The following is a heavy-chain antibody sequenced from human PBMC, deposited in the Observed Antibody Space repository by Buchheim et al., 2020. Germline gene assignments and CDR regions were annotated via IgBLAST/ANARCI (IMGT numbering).Heavy chain of an antibody. CDR1: GFTFSSYA. J-gene: IGHJ4*02. CDR3: DAAAAASASTFDY. D-gene: IGHD6-13*01. CDR2: ISYDGSNK. V-gene: IGHV3-30*04. Sequence: QVQLVESGGGVVQPGRSLRLSCAASGFTFSSYAMHWVRQAPGKGLEWVAFISYDGSNKYYADSVKGRFTISRDNSKHTLYLQMNSRRAEDTAVYYCDAAAAASASTFDYWGKGTRVTVS.